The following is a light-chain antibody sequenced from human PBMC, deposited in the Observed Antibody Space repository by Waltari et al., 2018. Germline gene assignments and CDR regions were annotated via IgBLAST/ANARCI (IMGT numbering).Light chain of an antibody. Sequence: EIMLTKSPGTLSLSPGERATLSRRASQSISRYLAWYQHKPGQVPRLLIYDASSSATGDPDRFSGSGSGTDFSLTSSGLVPEDFAADYVQKYGSGTAAFGEGAKVEIK. V-gene: IGKV3-20*01. CDR3: QKYGSGTAA. CDR1: QSISRY. J-gene: IGKJ1*01. CDR2: DAS.